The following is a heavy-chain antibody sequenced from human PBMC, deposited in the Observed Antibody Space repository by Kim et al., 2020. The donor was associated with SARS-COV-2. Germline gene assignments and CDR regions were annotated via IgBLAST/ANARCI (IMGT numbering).Heavy chain of an antibody. J-gene: IGHJ2*01. D-gene: IGHD4-17*01. V-gene: IGHV4-34*01. Sequence: YNPSLKSRVTISVDTSKNQFSLKRSSVTAADTAVYYCARLYGDYVDWYFDLWGRGTLVTVSS. CDR3: ARLYGDYVDWYFDL.